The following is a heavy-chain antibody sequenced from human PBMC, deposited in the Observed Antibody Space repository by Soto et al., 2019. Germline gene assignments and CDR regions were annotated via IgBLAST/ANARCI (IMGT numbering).Heavy chain of an antibody. CDR1: GFTFSSYA. V-gene: IGHV3-23*01. CDR3: AKGLVGSNADYFDY. D-gene: IGHD2-15*01. CDR2: ISSSGGST. Sequence: EVQLLESGGGLVQPGGSLRLSCAASGFTFSSYAMSWVRQAPGKGMEWVAAISSSGGSTYYADSVKGRFTISRDNSKNTLYLQMNSLRAEDAAVYYCAKGLVGSNADYFDYWGQGTLVTVSS. J-gene: IGHJ4*02.